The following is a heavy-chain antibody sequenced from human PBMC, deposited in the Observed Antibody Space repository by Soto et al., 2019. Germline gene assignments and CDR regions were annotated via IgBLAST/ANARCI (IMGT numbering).Heavy chain of an antibody. J-gene: IGHJ3*02. CDR3: AKDLTRDWDAFDI. CDR2: ISYDGSNK. CDR1: GLTFSSYG. Sequence: QVQLVESGGGVVQPGRSLRLSCAASGLTFSSYGMHWVRQAPGKGLEWVAVISYDGSNKYYADSVKGRFTISRDNSKNTLYLQMNSLRAKDTAVYYCAKDLTRDWDAFDIWGQGTMVTVSS. V-gene: IGHV3-30*18. D-gene: IGHD1-1*01.